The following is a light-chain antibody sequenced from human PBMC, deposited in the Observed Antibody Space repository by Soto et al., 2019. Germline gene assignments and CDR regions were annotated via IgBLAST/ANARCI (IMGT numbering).Light chain of an antibody. Sequence: QSALTQPASVSGSPGQSITISCTGTSSDVGGYNYVSWYQQHPGKAPQLMIYEVSNRPSGVSNRFSGSKSGNTASLTISGLQAEDEADYYCSSYTSSSTIVVFGGGTKPTVL. CDR3: SSYTSSSTIVV. J-gene: IGLJ2*01. CDR2: EVS. V-gene: IGLV2-14*01. CDR1: SSDVGGYNY.